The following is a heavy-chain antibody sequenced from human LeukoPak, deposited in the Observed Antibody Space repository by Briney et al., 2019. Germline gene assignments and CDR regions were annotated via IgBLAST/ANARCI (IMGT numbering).Heavy chain of an antibody. CDR3: ARVDTQH. CDR2: ISSSSSTI. Sequence: GGSLRLSCAASGFSFSSYAMNWVRQAPGKGLEWVSYISSSSSTIYYADSVKGRFTISRDNAKNSLYLQMNSLRAEDTAVCYCARVDTQHWGQGTLVTVSS. V-gene: IGHV3-48*01. J-gene: IGHJ1*01. D-gene: IGHD5-18*01. CDR1: GFSFSSYA.